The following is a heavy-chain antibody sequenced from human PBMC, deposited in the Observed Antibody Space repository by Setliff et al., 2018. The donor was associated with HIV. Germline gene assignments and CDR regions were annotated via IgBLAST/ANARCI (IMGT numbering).Heavy chain of an antibody. CDR2: IIPILGVA. CDR3: VRGVQSPPHYSYYYMDA. D-gene: IGHD3-3*01. CDR1: RSTFNSHT. Sequence: EASVKVSCKASRSTFNSHTINWVRQAPGQGLDWMGRIIPILGVANYAQRFQGKVTITADKSTSTAYMELTSLRFDDTAMYYCVRGVQSPPHYSYYYMDAWGEGTMVTVS. V-gene: IGHV1-69*02. J-gene: IGHJ6*03.